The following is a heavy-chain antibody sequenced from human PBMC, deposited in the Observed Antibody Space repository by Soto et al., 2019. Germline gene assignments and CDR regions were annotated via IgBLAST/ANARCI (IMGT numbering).Heavy chain of an antibody. Sequence: EVQLVESGGGLVQPGGSLRLSCAASGLTFSSYWMQWVRQAPRKGLVWVSRINSAGSSTSYADSVKGRFTISRDNAKNTLYLQMNSLRAEDTAVYYCALSHTVTTDYWGQGTLVTVSS. CDR1: GLTFSSYW. CDR3: ALSHTVTTDY. J-gene: IGHJ4*02. V-gene: IGHV3-74*01. CDR2: INSAGSST. D-gene: IGHD4-17*01.